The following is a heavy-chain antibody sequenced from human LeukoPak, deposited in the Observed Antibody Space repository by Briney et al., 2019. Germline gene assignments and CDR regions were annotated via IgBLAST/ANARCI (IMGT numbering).Heavy chain of an antibody. J-gene: IGHJ4*02. Sequence: SETLSLTCTVSGGSISSTNYYWGWIRQPPGKGLEWIGSIYYSGSTNYNPSLKSRVTISVDTSKNQFSLKLSSVTAADTAVYYCATSPIIRGYFDYWGQGTLVTVSS. D-gene: IGHD3-10*01. CDR3: ATSPIIRGYFDY. CDR1: GGSISSTNYY. CDR2: IYYSGST. V-gene: IGHV4-39*07.